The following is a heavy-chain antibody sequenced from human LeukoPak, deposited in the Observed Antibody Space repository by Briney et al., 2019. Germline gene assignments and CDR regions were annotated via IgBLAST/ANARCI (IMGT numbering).Heavy chain of an antibody. CDR1: GFTFSSYA. CDR2: ISYDGSNK. V-gene: IGHV3-30-3*01. D-gene: IGHD5-12*01. CDR3: ARADYLDPAWTFDI. Sequence: GGSLRLSCAASGFTFSSYAMHWVRQAPGKGLEWVAVISYDGSNKYYADSVKGRFTISRDNSKNTLYLQMNSLRAEDTAVYYCARADYLDPAWTFDIWGQGTMVTVSS. J-gene: IGHJ3*02.